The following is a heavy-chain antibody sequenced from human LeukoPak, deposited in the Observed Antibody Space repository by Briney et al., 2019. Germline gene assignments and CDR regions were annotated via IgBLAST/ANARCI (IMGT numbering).Heavy chain of an antibody. D-gene: IGHD5-18*01. CDR1: GFTFSSYA. V-gene: IGHV3-23*01. J-gene: IGHJ6*04. Sequence: GGSLRLSCAASGFTFSSYAMSWVRQAPGKGLEWVSVISGSGGSTYYADSVKGRFTISRVNSKNTLYPQMNSLRAEDTAVYYCAKDRDTAMVSYYYDGMDVWGKGTTVTVSS. CDR2: ISGSGGST. CDR3: AKDRDTAMVSYYYDGMDV.